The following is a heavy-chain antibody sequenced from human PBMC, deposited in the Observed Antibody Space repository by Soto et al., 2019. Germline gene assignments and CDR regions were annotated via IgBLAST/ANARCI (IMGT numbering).Heavy chain of an antibody. CDR2: IYYSGST. Sequence: SSETLSLTCTVSGGSISSYYWSWIRQPPGKGLEWIGYIYYSGSTNYNPSLKSRVTISVDTSKNQFSLKLSSVTAADTAVYYCARDFGSGNDYWGQGTLVTVSS. V-gene: IGHV4-59*01. D-gene: IGHD3-10*01. CDR1: GGSISSYY. CDR3: ARDFGSGNDY. J-gene: IGHJ4*02.